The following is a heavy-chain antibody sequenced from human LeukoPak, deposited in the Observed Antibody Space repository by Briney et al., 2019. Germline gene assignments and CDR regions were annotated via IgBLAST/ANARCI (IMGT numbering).Heavy chain of an antibody. J-gene: IGHJ6*02. CDR3: ARRIKISSSSMDYYYYGMDV. D-gene: IGHD6-6*01. Sequence: GESLKISCKGSGYSFTSYWIGWVRQMPGKGLEWMGIIYPGDSDTRYSPSFQGQVTISADKSISTAYLQWSSLKASDTAMYYCARRIKISSSSMDYYYYGMDVWAKGPRSPSL. V-gene: IGHV5-51*01. CDR2: IYPGDSDT. CDR1: GYSFTSYW.